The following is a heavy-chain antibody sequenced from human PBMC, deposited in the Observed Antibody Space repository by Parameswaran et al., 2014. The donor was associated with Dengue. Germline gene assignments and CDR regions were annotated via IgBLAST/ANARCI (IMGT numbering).Heavy chain of an antibody. CDR2: INPNSGGT. J-gene: IGHJ4*02. V-gene: IGHV1-2*02. Sequence: WVRQAPGQGLEWMGWINPNSGGTNYAQKFQGRVTMTRDTSISTAYMELSRLRSDDTAVYYCARDSIQLWPSLDYWGQGTLVTVSS. CDR3: ARDSIQLWPSLDY. D-gene: IGHD5-18*01.